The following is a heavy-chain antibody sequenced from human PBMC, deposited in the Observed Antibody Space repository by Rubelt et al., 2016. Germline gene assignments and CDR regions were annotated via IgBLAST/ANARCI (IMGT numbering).Heavy chain of an antibody. CDR3: ARDLGNGYQNPHGMDV. Sequence: QVQLQESGPGLVKPSETLSLTCTVSGYSISSYYWTWIRQPPGKGLEWIGCVYYSGTTIYNPSLKSRVSISVDTSKTQFSRGLGSVTAADAAVYFCARDLGNGYQNPHGMDVWGQGTTVTVSS. V-gene: IGHV4-59*01. CDR1: GYSISSYY. J-gene: IGHJ6*02. D-gene: IGHD5-18*01. CDR2: VYYSGTT.